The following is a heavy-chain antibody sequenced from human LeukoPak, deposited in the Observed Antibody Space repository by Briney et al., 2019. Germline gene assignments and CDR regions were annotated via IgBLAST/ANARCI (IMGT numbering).Heavy chain of an antibody. V-gene: IGHV4-34*01. CDR1: GGSFSGYY. Sequence: SETLSLTCAVYGGSFSGYYWSWIRQPPGKGLEWIGEINHSGSTNYNPSLKSRVTISVDTSKNQFSLKLSSVTAADTAVYYCARGLDWGNGAFDIWGQGTMVTVSS. CDR3: ARGLDWGNGAFDI. CDR2: INHSGST. J-gene: IGHJ3*02. D-gene: IGHD3-16*01.